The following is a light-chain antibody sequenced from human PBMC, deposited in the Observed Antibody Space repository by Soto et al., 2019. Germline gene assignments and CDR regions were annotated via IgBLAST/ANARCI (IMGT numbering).Light chain of an antibody. J-gene: IGLJ1*01. CDR1: SSNIGAGYD. CDR3: QSYDNSLSGYV. V-gene: IGLV1-40*01. CDR2: GNN. Sequence: QSVLTQPPSVSGAPGQRVTISCTGSSSNIGAGYDVHWYQQLPGTAPKLLIYGNNNRPSGVPVRFSGPKSGTSASLAITGLQAEDEADYYCQSYDNSLSGYVFGTGTKVTVL.